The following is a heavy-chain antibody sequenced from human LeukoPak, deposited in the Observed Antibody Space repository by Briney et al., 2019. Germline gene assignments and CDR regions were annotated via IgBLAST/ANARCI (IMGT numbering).Heavy chain of an antibody. CDR1: GDSISMHY. Sequence: SETLSLTCSVSGDSISMHYWSWIRQPPGKGLEWIGYIDHTGSTNYNPSLNSRVTISVDTSKNQFSLKLSSVTAADTAVYYCASSSSWYYYYYYMDVWGKGTTVTISS. J-gene: IGHJ6*03. V-gene: IGHV4-59*11. D-gene: IGHD6-13*01. CDR3: ASSSSWYYYYYYMDV. CDR2: IDHTGST.